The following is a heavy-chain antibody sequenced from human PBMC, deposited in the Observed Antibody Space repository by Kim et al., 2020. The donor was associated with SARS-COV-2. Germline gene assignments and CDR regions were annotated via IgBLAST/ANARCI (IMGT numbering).Heavy chain of an antibody. Sequence: GGSLRLSCAASGFTFSSYAMHWVRQAPGKGLEWVAVISYDGSNKYYADSVKGRFTISRDNSKNMLYLQMNSLRAEDTAVYYCANQLLYYYYGMDVWGQGTTVTVSS. CDR2: ISYDGSNK. D-gene: IGHD2-2*01. V-gene: IGHV3-30-3*01. CDR1: GFTFSSYA. J-gene: IGHJ6*02. CDR3: ANQLLYYYYGMDV.